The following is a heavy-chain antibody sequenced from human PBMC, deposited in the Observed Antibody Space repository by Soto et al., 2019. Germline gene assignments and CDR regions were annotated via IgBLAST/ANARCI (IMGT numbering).Heavy chain of an antibody. D-gene: IGHD3-22*01. J-gene: IGHJ3*02. Sequence: SETLSLTCAGSGGSISSSYWWSWVRQPPGKGLEWIGEIYHSGSTNYNPSLKNRVTISVDKSKNQFSLKLSSVTAADTAVYYCARRRITMIVVVFDAFAIWGQGTMVTVSS. V-gene: IGHV4-4*02. CDR1: GGSISSSYW. CDR2: IYHSGST. CDR3: ARRRITMIVVVFDAFAI.